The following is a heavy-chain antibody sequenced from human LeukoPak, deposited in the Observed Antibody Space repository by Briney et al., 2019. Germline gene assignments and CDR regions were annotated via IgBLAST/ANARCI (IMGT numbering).Heavy chain of an antibody. CDR3: AKGYSSSWSAPDV. V-gene: IGHV3-23*01. D-gene: IGHD6-13*01. CDR1: GLTFSSYA. CDR2: ITDSGGST. Sequence: GGSLRLSCLTSGLTFSSYARSWVGQAPGKGREWVSAITDSGGSTYYADSVKGRFTISRDNSKNTLYLQMNSLRTEDTALYYCAKGYSSSWSAPDVWGKGTTVTVSS. J-gene: IGHJ6*04.